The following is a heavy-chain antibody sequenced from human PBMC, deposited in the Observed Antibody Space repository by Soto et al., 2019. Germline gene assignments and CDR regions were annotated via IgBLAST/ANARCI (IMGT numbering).Heavy chain of an antibody. CDR1: GYSISSGYY. CDR2: IYHSGST. CDR3: ARMKAVAGSNWFDP. J-gene: IGHJ5*02. D-gene: IGHD6-19*01. V-gene: IGHV4-38-2*01. Sequence: KTSETLSLTCAVSGYSISSGYYWGWIRQPPGKGLEWIGSIYHSGSTYYNPSLKSRVTISVDTSKNQFSLKLSSVTAADTAVYYCARMKAVAGSNWFDPWGQGPLVTVSS.